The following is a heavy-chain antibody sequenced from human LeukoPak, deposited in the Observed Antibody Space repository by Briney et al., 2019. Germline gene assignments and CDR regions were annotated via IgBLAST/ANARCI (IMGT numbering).Heavy chain of an antibody. CDR3: AREEYSSSSTFDY. V-gene: IGHV3-33*01. Sequence: GGSLRLSCAASGFTFSSYGMHWVRQAPGKGLEWVAVIWYDGSNKYYADSVKGRFTISRYNSKSTLYLQMNSLRAEDTAVYYCAREEYSSSSTFDYWGQGTLVTVSS. CDR1: GFTFSSYG. J-gene: IGHJ4*02. D-gene: IGHD6-6*01. CDR2: IWYDGSNK.